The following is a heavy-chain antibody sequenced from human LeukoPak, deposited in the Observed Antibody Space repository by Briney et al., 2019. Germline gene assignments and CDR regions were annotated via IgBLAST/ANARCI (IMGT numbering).Heavy chain of an antibody. V-gene: IGHV4-4*07. J-gene: IGHJ4*02. CDR3: ARGSYGHFDY. D-gene: IGHD5-18*01. CDR1: GGSITGYY. Sequence: SETLSLTCTVSGGSITGYYWSWIRQPAGQGLEWIGRICSSGSSQYNPSLKSPVTISLDRSKNQFSLRLSSVTAADTAVYYCARGSYGHFDYWGQGTLVTVSS. CDR2: ICSSGSS.